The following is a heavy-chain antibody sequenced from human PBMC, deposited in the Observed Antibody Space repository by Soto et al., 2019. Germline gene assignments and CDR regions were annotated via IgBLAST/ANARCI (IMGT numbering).Heavy chain of an antibody. Sequence: GGSLRLSCAASAFTFSDYYTGWIRQAPGKGLGWLSYISGNGNTIYYADSVKGRFTVSRDNAKNLLYLQMNSLRAEDTAVYYCAASAVVAAHYWGQGALVTVSS. J-gene: IGHJ4*02. CDR3: AASAVVAAHY. CDR2: ISGNGNTI. CDR1: AFTFSDYY. V-gene: IGHV3-11*01. D-gene: IGHD2-15*01.